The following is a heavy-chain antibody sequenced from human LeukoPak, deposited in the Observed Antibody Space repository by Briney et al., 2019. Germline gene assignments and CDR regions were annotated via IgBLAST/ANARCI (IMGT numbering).Heavy chain of an antibody. J-gene: IGHJ3*02. CDR3: ARERQDTILHSGAFDI. CDR2: IASDGSHT. CDR1: GFTFGDYA. Sequence: SGRSLRLSCTASGFTFGDYAMHWVRQAPGKGLEWVADIASDGSHTFYVESVKGRFTISRDNSKNTLYLQMNSLRAEDTAVYFCARERQDTILHSGAFDIWGQGTMVTVSS. D-gene: IGHD2-21*01. V-gene: IGHV3-30-3*01.